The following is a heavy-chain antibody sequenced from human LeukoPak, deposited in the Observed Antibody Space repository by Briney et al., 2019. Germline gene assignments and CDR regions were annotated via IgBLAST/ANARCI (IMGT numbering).Heavy chain of an antibody. CDR3: ARPPYTSSSDAFDI. CDR2: IYPDDSDT. CDR1: GYSFTSYW. J-gene: IGHJ3*02. V-gene: IGHV5-51*01. Sequence: GESLKISCKGSGYSFTSYWIGWVRQMPGKGLEWMGIIYPDDSDTKYSPSFRGQVTISADKSISTAYLQWSSLKASDTAMYYCARPPYTSSSDAFDIWGQGTMVTVSS. D-gene: IGHD6-13*01.